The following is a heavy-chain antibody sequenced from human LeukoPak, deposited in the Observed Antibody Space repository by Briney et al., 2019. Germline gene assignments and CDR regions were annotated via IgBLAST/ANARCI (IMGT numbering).Heavy chain of an antibody. CDR2: IIPIFGTA. CDR3: ARASYYYDSSGYIDY. D-gene: IGHD3-22*01. Sequence: SVKVSCKASGGTFSSYAISWVRQAPGQGLEWMGRIIPIFGTANYAQKFQGRVTITTDESTSTAYMELSSLRSEDTAVYYCARASYYYDSSGYIDYWGQGTLVAVSS. V-gene: IGHV1-69*05. J-gene: IGHJ4*02. CDR1: GGTFSSYA.